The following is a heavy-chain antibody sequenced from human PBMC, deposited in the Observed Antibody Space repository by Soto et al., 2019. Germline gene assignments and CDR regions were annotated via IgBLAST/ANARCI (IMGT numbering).Heavy chain of an antibody. CDR2: IYWNGIE. J-gene: IGHJ4*02. V-gene: IGHV2-5*01. CDR1: GFSLTTSGEA. Sequence: QITLRESGPALVKPTQTLTLTCTFSGFSLTTSGEAVGWIRQPPGKALEWLALIYWNGIERYSPSLKSRLSITKDTSKNHVVLTMANMDPVDTATYYCAHRVPLDFHFWGQGTLVTVS. CDR3: AHRVPLDFHF.